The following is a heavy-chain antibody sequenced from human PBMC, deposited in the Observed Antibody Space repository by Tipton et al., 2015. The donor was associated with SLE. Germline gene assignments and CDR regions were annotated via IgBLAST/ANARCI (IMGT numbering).Heavy chain of an antibody. J-gene: IGHJ6*02. CDR2: ISSSSSYT. V-gene: IGHV3-11*05. D-gene: IGHD2-2*01. CDR3: AREDRGYCSSTSCPPLYYYGMDV. Sequence: SLRLSCAASGFTFSDYYMSWIRQAPGKGLEWVSYISSSSSYTNYADSVKGRFTISRDNAKNSLYLQMNSLRAEDTAVYYCAREDRGYCSSTSCPPLYYYGMDVWGQGTTVTVSS. CDR1: GFTFSDYY.